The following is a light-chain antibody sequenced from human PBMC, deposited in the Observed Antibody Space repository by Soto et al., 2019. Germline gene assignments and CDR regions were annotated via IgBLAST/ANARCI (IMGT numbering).Light chain of an antibody. CDR2: EGS. CDR1: SSDVGSYNL. CDR3: CSYAGSSLYV. J-gene: IGLJ1*01. Sequence: QSALTQPASVSGSPGQSITISCTGTSSDVGSYNLVSWYQQHPVKAPKLMIYEGSKRPSGVSNRFSGSKSGNTASLTISGLQAEDEADYYCCSYAGSSLYVFGTGTKLTVL. V-gene: IGLV2-23*01.